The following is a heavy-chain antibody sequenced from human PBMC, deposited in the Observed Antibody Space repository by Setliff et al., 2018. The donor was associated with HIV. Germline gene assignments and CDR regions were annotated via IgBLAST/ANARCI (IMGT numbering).Heavy chain of an antibody. CDR2: IYNDGSKK. J-gene: IGHJ6*02. Sequence: GGSLRLSCAASGFTFSYYGMYWVRQAPGKGLEWVALIYNDGSKKYYADSVKGRFTISRDNSKNTLYLQMNSLRAEDTAVYYCAKDRWDSGGYYYYGMDVWGQGTTVTVSS. CDR1: GFTFSYYG. V-gene: IGHV3-33*06. CDR3: AKDRWDSGGYYYYGMDV. D-gene: IGHD3-10*01.